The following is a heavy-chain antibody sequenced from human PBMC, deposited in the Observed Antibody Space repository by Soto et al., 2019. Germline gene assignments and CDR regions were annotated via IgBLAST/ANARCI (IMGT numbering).Heavy chain of an antibody. Sequence: PSETLSLTCAVYGGSFSGYYWSWIRQPPGKGLEWIGEINHSGSTNYNPSLKSPVTISVDTSKNQFSLKLSSVTAADTAVYYCAIRRYCSGGSCPTIYGMDVWGQGTTVTVSS. CDR3: AIRRYCSGGSCPTIYGMDV. D-gene: IGHD2-15*01. CDR2: INHSGST. V-gene: IGHV4-34*01. J-gene: IGHJ6*02. CDR1: GGSFSGYY.